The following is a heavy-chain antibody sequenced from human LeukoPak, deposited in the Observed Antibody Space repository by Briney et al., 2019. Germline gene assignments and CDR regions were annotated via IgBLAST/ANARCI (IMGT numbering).Heavy chain of an antibody. D-gene: IGHD6-13*01. CDR1: GYTFTSYG. CDR3: ARDRYSSSWQNAFDI. Sequence: ASVKVSCKASGYTFTSYGISWVRQAPGQGLEWMGWINPNSGGTNYAQKFQGWVTMTRDTSISTAYMELSRLRSDDTAVYYCARDRYSSSWQNAFDIWGQGTMVTVSS. V-gene: IGHV1-2*04. CDR2: INPNSGGT. J-gene: IGHJ3*02.